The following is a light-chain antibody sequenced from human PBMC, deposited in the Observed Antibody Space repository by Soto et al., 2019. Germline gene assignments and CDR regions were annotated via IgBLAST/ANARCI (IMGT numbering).Light chain of an antibody. Sequence: QSVLTQHPSASGSPGQSVTISCTGTSSDVGAYKYVSWYQQYPGKAPKLMIYEVTKRPSGVPDRFSGSKSGNTASLTVSGLQAEDEAGYYCTSYVGNDIWVFGGGTKLTVL. CDR2: EVT. CDR1: SSDVGAYKY. V-gene: IGLV2-8*01. J-gene: IGLJ3*02. CDR3: TSYVGNDIWV.